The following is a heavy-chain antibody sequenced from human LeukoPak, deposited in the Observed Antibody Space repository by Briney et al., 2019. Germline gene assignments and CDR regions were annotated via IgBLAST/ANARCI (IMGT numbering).Heavy chain of an antibody. J-gene: IGHJ1*01. V-gene: IGHV1-2*02. CDR3: ARGTIGSYSSVHD. D-gene: IGHD1-26*01. CDR1: GYTFTGYY. Sequence: ASVKVSCKASGYTFTGYYMHWVRQAPGQGLEWMGWINPNSGGTNYAQKFQGRVTMTRDTSIATAYMELSRLTSDDTAVYFCARGTIGSYSSVHDWGQGTLVTVSS. CDR2: INPNSGGT.